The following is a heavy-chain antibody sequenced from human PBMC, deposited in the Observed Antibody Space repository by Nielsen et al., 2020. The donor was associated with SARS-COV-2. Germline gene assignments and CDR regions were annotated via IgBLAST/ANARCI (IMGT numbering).Heavy chain of an antibody. CDR3: AKDEPVTIFGVVILGGVDY. V-gene: IGHV3-48*03. J-gene: IGHJ4*02. CDR2: ISSSGSTI. CDR1: GFTFSSYE. D-gene: IGHD3-3*01. Sequence: GESLKISCAASGFTFSSYEMNWVRQAPGKGLEWVSYISSSGSTIYYADSVKGRFTISRDNAKNSLYLQMNSLRAEDTAVYYCAKDEPVTIFGVVILGGVDYWGQGTLVTVSS.